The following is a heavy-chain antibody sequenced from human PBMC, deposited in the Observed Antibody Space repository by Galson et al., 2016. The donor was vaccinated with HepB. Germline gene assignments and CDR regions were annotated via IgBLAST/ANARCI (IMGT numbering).Heavy chain of an antibody. V-gene: IGHV3-7*02. D-gene: IGHD2-15*01. Sequence: SLRLSCAASGFTFSSSWMSWVRQAPGKRLECVANIKQDGSEQYYVDSVKGRFTISRDNAKKSLYLQMNTLRAEDTAVYYCARGTFCSGDSCYSPAFDMWGQGTMVTVSS. CDR3: ARGTFCSGDSCYSPAFDM. CDR1: GFTFSSSW. J-gene: IGHJ3*02. CDR2: IKQDGSEQ.